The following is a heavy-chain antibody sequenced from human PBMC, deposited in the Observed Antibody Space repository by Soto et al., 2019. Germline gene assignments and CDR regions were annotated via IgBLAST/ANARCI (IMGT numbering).Heavy chain of an antibody. CDR3: ASSSRITIFGVVIIRLKIDY. Sequence: GGSLRLSCAASGFTFSSYAMHWVRQAPGKGLEWVAAISYDGSNKYYADSVKGRFTISRDNSKNTLYLQMNSLRAEDTAVYYCASSSRITIFGVVIIRLKIDYWGQGTLVTVSS. V-gene: IGHV3-30-3*01. J-gene: IGHJ4*02. CDR1: GFTFSSYA. D-gene: IGHD3-3*01. CDR2: ISYDGSNK.